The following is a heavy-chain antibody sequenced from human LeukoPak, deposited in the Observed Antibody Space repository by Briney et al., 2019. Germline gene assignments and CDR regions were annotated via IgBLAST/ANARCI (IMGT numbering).Heavy chain of an antibody. CDR1: GFTFSSYG. V-gene: IGHV3-64*04. Sequence: PGGSLRLSCSASGFTFSSYGMDWVRQAPGKGLEYVSAISSNGGSTYYADSVKGRFTISRDNSKNTLYLQMNSLRAEDTAVYYCAKGLRYSDNWGQGTLVTVSS. CDR2: ISSNGGST. D-gene: IGHD3-9*01. CDR3: AKGLRYSDN. J-gene: IGHJ4*02.